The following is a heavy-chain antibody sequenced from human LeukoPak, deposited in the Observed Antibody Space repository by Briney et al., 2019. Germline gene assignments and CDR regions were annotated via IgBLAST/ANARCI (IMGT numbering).Heavy chain of an antibody. Sequence: SETLSLTCSVSGGSINSGGSSWNWIRQPPGKGLEWIGHIYISGSTFYDPSLKTRVTISLDRSKNQFSLKLTSVTAADTAVYYCVRGRGYCSSNSCYDFDYWGQGTLVTASP. CDR2: IYISGST. J-gene: IGHJ4*02. CDR3: VRGRGYCSSNSCYDFDY. D-gene: IGHD5-12*01. CDR1: GGSINSGGSS. V-gene: IGHV4-30-2*01.